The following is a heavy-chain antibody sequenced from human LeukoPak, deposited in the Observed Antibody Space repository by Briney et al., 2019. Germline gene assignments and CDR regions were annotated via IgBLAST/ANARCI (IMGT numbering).Heavy chain of an antibody. Sequence: GGSLRLSCAASGITFINHAMDWVRQAPGKGLEWVANIKQDGSEKYYVDSVKGRFTISRDNAKNSVYLQMNSLRVEDTAVYYCARGLLWLFGGQGTLVTVSS. V-gene: IGHV3-7*01. CDR3: ARGLLWLF. CDR1: GITFINHA. D-gene: IGHD3-10*01. CDR2: IKQDGSEK. J-gene: IGHJ4*02.